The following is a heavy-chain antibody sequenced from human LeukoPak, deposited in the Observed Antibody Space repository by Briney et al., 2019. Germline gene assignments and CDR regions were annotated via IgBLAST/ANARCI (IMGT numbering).Heavy chain of an antibody. V-gene: IGHV3-74*01. CDR3: ARSPPTGTTPAYYFDY. Sequence: RPGGSLRLSCAASGFTFSSYWMHWVRQAPGKGLVWVSRINTDGSSTSYADFVKGRFTISRDNAKNTLYLQMNSLRAEDTAVYYCARSPPTGTTPAYYFDYWGQGTLVTVSS. CDR2: INTDGSST. J-gene: IGHJ4*02. D-gene: IGHD1-7*01. CDR1: GFTFSSYW.